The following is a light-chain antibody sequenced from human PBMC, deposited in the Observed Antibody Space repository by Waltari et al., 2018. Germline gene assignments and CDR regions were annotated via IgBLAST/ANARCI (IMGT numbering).Light chain of an antibody. CDR3: QQYDTYPLT. J-gene: IGKJ4*01. CDR1: QNIKTW. Sequence: DIQMSQSPSTLSASIGDRVTIPCRASQNIKTWVAWYQQKPGKAPKFLVYKASSLNNGVPSRFTGSGSGTDFTLPITSLQPDEFATYFCQQYDTYPLTFGGGTKVEIK. V-gene: IGKV1-5*03. CDR2: KAS.